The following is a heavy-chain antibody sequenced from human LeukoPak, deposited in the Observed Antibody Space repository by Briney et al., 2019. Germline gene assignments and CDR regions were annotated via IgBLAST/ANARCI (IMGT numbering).Heavy chain of an antibody. V-gene: IGHV1-2*06. CDR1: GYTFTGYY. Sequence: EASVKVSCKASGYTFTGYYMHWVRQAPGQGLEWMGRINPNSGGTNYAQKFQGRVTMTRDTSISTAYMELSRLRSDDTAVYYCASLINYYDSSGYYYHYWSQGTLVTVSS. J-gene: IGHJ4*02. CDR2: INPNSGGT. D-gene: IGHD3-22*01. CDR3: ASLINYYDSSGYYYHY.